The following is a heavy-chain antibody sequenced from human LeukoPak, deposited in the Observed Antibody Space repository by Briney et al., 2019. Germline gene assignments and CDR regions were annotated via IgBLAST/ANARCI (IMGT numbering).Heavy chain of an antibody. Sequence: SETLSLTCTVSYGSISDISYYWGWIRQPPGKGLEWIGSIYYSGRTYYNSSLKGRVTISVDTSKNQFSLKLSSVTAADTAVYYCARGHYYDSSGYYHDAFDIWGQGTMVTVSS. J-gene: IGHJ3*02. D-gene: IGHD3-22*01. CDR2: IYYSGRT. CDR1: YGSISDISYY. V-gene: IGHV4-39*07. CDR3: ARGHYYDSSGYYHDAFDI.